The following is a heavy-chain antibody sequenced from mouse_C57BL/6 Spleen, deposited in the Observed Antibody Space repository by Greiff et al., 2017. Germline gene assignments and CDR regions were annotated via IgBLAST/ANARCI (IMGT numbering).Heavy chain of an antibody. J-gene: IGHJ2*01. D-gene: IGHD6-5*01. CDR3: TRLCPYFDY. CDR1: GFTFSSYA. CDR2: ISSGGDYI. V-gene: IGHV5-9-1*02. Sequence: EVKLMESGEGLVKPGGSLKLSCAASGFTFSSYAMSWVRQTPEKRLEWVAYISSGGDYIYYADTVKGRFTISRDNARNTLYLQMSSLKSEDTAMYYCTRLCPYFDYWRQGTTLTVST.